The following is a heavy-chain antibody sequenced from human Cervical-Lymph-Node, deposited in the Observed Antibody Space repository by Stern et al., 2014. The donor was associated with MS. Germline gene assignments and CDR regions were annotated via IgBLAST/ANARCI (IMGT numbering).Heavy chain of an antibody. CDR3: ARAPYSYYQFDY. D-gene: IGHD3-10*01. J-gene: IGHJ4*02. CDR1: GGSISSDGYY. Sequence: QVQLQQSGPGLVKPSQTLSLTCTVSGGSISSDGYYWSWIRQHPGKGLEWIGFIYYSGRTYYNPSLMSRVTISVDTSKNQFSLKLSSVTAADTAVYYCARAPYSYYQFDYWGQGSLVTVSS. V-gene: IGHV4-31*03. CDR2: IYYSGRT.